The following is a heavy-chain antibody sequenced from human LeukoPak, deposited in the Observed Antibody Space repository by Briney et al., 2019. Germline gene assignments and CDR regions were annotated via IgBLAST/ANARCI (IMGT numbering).Heavy chain of an antibody. CDR3: ARERAVGTAYAALEI. D-gene: IGHD5-18*01. J-gene: IGHJ3*02. V-gene: IGHV3-7*01. CDR1: GFTFSNYW. Sequence: GGSLRLSCAASGFTFSNYWMTWVRQAPGKGLEWVANIKQDGSQNYYVDSVKGRFTISRDNAENSPYLQMNNLRAEDTAVYYCARERAVGTAYAALEIGGQGTLVTVSS. CDR2: IKQDGSQN.